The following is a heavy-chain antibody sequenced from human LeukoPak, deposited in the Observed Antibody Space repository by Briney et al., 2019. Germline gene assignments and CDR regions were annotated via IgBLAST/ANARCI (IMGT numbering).Heavy chain of an antibody. D-gene: IGHD5-18*01. CDR2: IYYSGST. CDR1: GGSISSGGYY. V-gene: IGHV4-31*03. CDR3: ARVPGDSYGRGGYYFDY. Sequence: PSETLSLTCTVPGGSISSGGYYWSWIRQHPGKGLKWIGYIYYSGSTYYNPSLKSRVTISVDTSKNQFPLKLSSETASDTAVYYCARVPGDSYGRGGYYFDYWGQGTLVTVSS. J-gene: IGHJ4*02.